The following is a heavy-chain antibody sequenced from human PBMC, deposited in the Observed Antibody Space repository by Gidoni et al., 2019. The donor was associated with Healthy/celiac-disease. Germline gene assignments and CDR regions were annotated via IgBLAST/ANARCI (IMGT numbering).Heavy chain of an antibody. Sequence: EVQLVESGGGLIQPGGSLSLSGAASGFPVSSNYMSWVRQAPGKGLEWVSVIYSGGSTYYADSVKGRFTISRDNSKNTLYLQMNSLRAEDTAVYYCASTEGYSSGWSDYWGQGTLVTVSS. V-gene: IGHV3-53*01. D-gene: IGHD6-19*01. J-gene: IGHJ4*02. CDR3: ASTEGYSSGWSDY. CDR2: IYSGGST. CDR1: GFPVSSNY.